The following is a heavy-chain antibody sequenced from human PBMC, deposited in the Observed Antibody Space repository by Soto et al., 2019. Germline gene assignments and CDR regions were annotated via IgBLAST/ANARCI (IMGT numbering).Heavy chain of an antibody. J-gene: IGHJ6*02. CDR2: IIPIFGTA. CDR1: GGTFSSYA. V-gene: IGHV1-69*13. D-gene: IGHD2-2*01. Sequence: SVKVSFKASGGTFSSYAISWVRQAPGQGLEWMGGIIPIFGTANYAQKFQGRVTITADESTSTAYMELSSLRSEDTAVYYCARLVVPAASRDVWGQGTTVTVSS. CDR3: ARLVVPAASRDV.